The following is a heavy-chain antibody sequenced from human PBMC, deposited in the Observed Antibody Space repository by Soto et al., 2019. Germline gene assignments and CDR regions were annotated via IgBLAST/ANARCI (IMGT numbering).Heavy chain of an antibody. V-gene: IGHV3-48*04. Sequence: GGSLRLSCAASGFTFSSYSMNWVRQAPGKGLEWVSYISSSSSTIYYADSVKGRFTISRDNAKNSLYLQMNSLRAEDTAVYYCARPSLADAFDIWGQGTMVTVSS. J-gene: IGHJ3*02. CDR2: ISSSSSTI. CDR3: ARPSLADAFDI. CDR1: GFTFSSYS.